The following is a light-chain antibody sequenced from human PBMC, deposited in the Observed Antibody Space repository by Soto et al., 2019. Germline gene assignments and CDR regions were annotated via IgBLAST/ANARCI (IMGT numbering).Light chain of an antibody. V-gene: IGKV1-5*03. CDR3: QQYDSFPIA. CDR1: QNIDNW. J-gene: IGKJ4*01. CDR2: EAS. Sequence: DIQMTQSPPTLSASVGDRVTITCRASQNIDNWLAWYQQKPGEGPKILVYEASTLQSGVPSRFSGSGSGTKFTLTITNLQPDDFATYYCQQYDSFPIAFGGGTKVEIK.